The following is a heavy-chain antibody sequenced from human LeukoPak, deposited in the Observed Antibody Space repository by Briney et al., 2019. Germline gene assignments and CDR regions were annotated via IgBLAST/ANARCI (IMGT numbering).Heavy chain of an antibody. CDR2: ISFDGGNK. V-gene: IGHV3-30*03. CDR3: ARVSAAHIYGLDV. CDR1: GLTFSRYG. J-gene: IGHJ6*02. Sequence: GRSLRLSCAASGLTFSRYGTHWVRQAPGKGLEWVSVISFDGGNKFYADSVKGRFTISRDNSKNALYLQMNSLRAGDTAVYYCARVSAAHIYGLDVWGQGTTVTVSS.